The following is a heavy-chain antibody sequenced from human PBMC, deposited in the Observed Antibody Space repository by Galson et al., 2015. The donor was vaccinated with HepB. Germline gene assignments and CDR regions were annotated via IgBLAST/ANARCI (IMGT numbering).Heavy chain of an antibody. V-gene: IGHV4-39*07. CDR3: AREEVRYFDWLSTYYYYGMDV. Sequence: ETLSLTCTVSGGSISSSSYYWGWIRQPPGKGLEWIGSIYYSGSTYYNPSLKSRVTISVDTSKNQFSLKLSSVTAADTAVYYCAREEVRYFDWLSTYYYYGMDVWGQGTTVTVSS. CDR2: IYYSGST. CDR1: GGSISSSSYY. J-gene: IGHJ6*02. D-gene: IGHD3-9*01.